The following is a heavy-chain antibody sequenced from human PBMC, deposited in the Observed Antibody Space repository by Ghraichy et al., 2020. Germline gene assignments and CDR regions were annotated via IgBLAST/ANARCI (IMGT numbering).Heavy chain of an antibody. V-gene: IGHV3-15*01. CDR3: CAGTGITDIDS. D-gene: IGHD1-7*01. Sequence: GGSLRLSCAASGFTFNNAWMSWVRQAPGKGLEWVGRIKRRTDGETRDYAAPVKGRFTISRDDSKNTLYLEMNSLKTEDTAVYYCCAGTGITDIDSWGQGTLVTVSS. CDR2: IKRRTDGETR. CDR1: GFTFNNAW. J-gene: IGHJ4*02.